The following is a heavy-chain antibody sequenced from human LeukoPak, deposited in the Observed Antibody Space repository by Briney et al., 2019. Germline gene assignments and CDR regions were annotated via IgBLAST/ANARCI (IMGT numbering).Heavy chain of an antibody. CDR1: GDSISSSSYY. Sequence: SETLSLTCSVYGDSISSSSYYWAWIRQPPGKGLEWIGSIYYSGSIYYNPSLKSRVTISVDTSKNQFSLKLSSVTAADTAVYYCARAESRQSYSGTYGYWGQGTLVTVSS. V-gene: IGHV4-39*01. CDR3: ARAESRQSYSGTYGY. CDR2: IYYSGSI. J-gene: IGHJ4*02. D-gene: IGHD1-26*01.